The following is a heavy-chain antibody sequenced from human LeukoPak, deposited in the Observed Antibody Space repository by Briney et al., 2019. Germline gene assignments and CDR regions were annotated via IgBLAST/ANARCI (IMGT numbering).Heavy chain of an antibody. CDR2: IGGGGSDT. V-gene: IGHV3-23*01. D-gene: IGHD5-24*01. J-gene: IGHJ3*02. Sequence: GGSLRLSCAVAGFNLWNTGMSWVRQAPGKGLEWVSAIGGGGSDTKYTDSVKGRFTILRDISKNTLYLQMNSLRAEDTAVYFCAKVPRDEVPSDAFDIWGQGTMVTVSS. CDR1: GFNLWNTG. CDR3: AKVPRDEVPSDAFDI.